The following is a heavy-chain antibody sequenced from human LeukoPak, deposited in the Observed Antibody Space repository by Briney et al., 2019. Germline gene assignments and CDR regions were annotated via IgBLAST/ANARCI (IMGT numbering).Heavy chain of an antibody. CDR3: ARDREGYFDY. V-gene: IGHV4-31*11. J-gene: IGHJ4*02. CDR1: GGSISSGGYY. Sequence: SQTLSLTCAVSGGSISSGGYYWSWIRRHPGKGLEWIGYIYYSGSTYYNPSLKSRVTISVDTSKNQFSLKLSSVTAADTAVYYCARDREGYFDYWGQGTLVTVSS. D-gene: IGHD3-22*01. CDR2: IYYSGST.